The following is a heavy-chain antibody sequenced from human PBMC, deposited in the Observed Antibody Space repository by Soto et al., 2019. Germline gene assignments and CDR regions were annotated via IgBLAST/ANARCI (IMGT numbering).Heavy chain of an antibody. CDR2: IIPVFGTA. J-gene: IGHJ6*02. CDR1: GGSLTNYG. D-gene: IGHD3-22*01. CDR3: ARGDATKLGVTTYYGMDV. Sequence: QVQLVQSGAEVKKPGSSVKVSCKASGGSLTNYGVSWVRQAPGQGLEWMGGIIPVFGTANYAQKFQGRVTIAAXEXXXTXXMAVRSLRSEDTAVYYCARGDATKLGVTTYYGMDVWGQGTTVTVSS. V-gene: IGHV1-69*12.